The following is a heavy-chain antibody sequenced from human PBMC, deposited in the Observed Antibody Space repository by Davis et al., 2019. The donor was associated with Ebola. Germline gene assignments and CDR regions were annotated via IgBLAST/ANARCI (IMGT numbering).Heavy chain of an antibody. V-gene: IGHV3-74*01. D-gene: IGHD3-10*01. CDR2: INNDGSST. CDR3: ARTGERFGELLFDNWFDP. Sequence: HTGGSLRLSCAASGFTFSSYWMHWVRQAPGKGLVWVSRINNDGSSTSYADSVKGRFTISRDNSKNTLYLQMNSLRAEDTAVYYCARTGERFGELLFDNWFDPWGQGTLVTVSS. J-gene: IGHJ5*02. CDR1: GFTFSSYW.